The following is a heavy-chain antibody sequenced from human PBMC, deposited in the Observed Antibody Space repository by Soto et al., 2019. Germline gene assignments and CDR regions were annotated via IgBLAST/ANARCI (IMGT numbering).Heavy chain of an antibody. Sequence: QLQLQESGPGLVKPSETLSLTCTVSGGSINTSRYYWGWIRQSPGKGLEWIVSIYYSGSTYYNPSLKSRITVSIDTSKNQFSLKMTSVTAADTAVYYCAEIGYGSGRTSDAFDIWGQGTMVTISS. CDR1: GGSINTSRYY. V-gene: IGHV4-39*01. J-gene: IGHJ3*02. CDR3: AEIGYGSGRTSDAFDI. D-gene: IGHD3-10*01. CDR2: IYYSGST.